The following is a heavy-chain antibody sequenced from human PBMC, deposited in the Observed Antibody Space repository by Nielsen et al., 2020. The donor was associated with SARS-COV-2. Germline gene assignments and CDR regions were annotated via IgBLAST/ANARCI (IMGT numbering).Heavy chain of an antibody. CDR1: GGSISSGGYY. Sequence: SETLSLTCTVPGGSISSGGYYWSWIRQHPGKGLEWIGYIYYSGSTYYNPSLKSRVTISVDTSKNQFSLKLSSVTAADTAVYYCVSIAVTTHAFDIWGQGTMVTVSS. D-gene: IGHD4-17*01. CDR2: IYYSGST. CDR3: VSIAVTTHAFDI. V-gene: IGHV4-31*03. J-gene: IGHJ3*02.